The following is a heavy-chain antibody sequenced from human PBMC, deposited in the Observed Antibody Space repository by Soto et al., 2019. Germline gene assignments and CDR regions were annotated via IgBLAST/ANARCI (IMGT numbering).Heavy chain of an antibody. D-gene: IGHD1-26*01. CDR3: ARVVGALGHWFDP. Sequence: QVQLVQSGAEVKKPGASVKVSCKASGYTFTSYGISWVRQAPGQGLEWMGRISAYNGNSNYAQKLQGRVTMTTDTPTSTAYMEVRSLRSDDAAVYYCARVVGALGHWFDPWGQGTLVTVSS. CDR2: ISAYNGNS. V-gene: IGHV1-18*01. CDR1: GYTFTSYG. J-gene: IGHJ5*02.